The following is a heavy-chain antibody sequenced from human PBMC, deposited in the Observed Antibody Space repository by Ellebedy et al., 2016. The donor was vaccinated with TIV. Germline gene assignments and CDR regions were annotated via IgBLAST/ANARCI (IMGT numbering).Heavy chain of an antibody. CDR1: GFTFSSYS. V-gene: IGHV3-21*01. CDR3: ARWGIAAAGTVA. D-gene: IGHD6-13*01. CDR2: ISSSSSYI. J-gene: IGHJ4*02. Sequence: GGSLRLXXAASGFTFSSYSMNWVRQAPGKGLEWVSSISSSSSYIYYADSVKGRFTISRDNAKNSLYLQMNSLRAEDTAVYYCARWGIAAAGTVAWGQGTLVTVSS.